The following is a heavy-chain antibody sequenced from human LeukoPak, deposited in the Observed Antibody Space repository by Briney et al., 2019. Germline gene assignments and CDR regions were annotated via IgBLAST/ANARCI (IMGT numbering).Heavy chain of an antibody. CDR2: TYYRSKWYN. V-gene: IGHV6-1*01. D-gene: IGHD3-10*01. J-gene: IGHJ5*01. Sequence: SQTLSLTCAISGDSVSSNSAAWNWIRQSPARGLEWLGRTYYRSKWYNDYAVSVRSRITINPDTSKNQFSLQLSSVTPEDTAVYYCTRDYYGSGNNWFDPWGQGTLVTVSS. CDR3: TRDYYGSGNNWFDP. CDR1: GDSVSSNSAA.